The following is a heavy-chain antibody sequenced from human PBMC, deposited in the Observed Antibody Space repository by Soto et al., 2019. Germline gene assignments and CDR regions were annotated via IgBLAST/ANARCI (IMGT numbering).Heavy chain of an antibody. CDR3: ARTFDTITFYFDY. CDR1: QFSFRSYA. J-gene: IGHJ4*02. Sequence: GGSLRLSCAASQFSFRSYAMHWIRQSPGKGLEWVAVISFDGNSLHYADSVRDRFTISRDNSKNTLYLQMNNLRPEDTAVYYCARTFDTITFYFDYWGQGTVVTVSS. V-gene: IGHV3-30-3*01. CDR2: ISFDGNSL. D-gene: IGHD3-9*01.